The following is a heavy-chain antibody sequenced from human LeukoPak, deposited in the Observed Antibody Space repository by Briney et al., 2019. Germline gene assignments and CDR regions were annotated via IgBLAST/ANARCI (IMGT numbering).Heavy chain of an antibody. CDR1: GFTSGLTFSNYA. J-gene: IGHJ4*02. CDR3: AKDMDDHGDYLSHY. D-gene: IGHD4-17*01. CDR2: ISGSGDST. V-gene: IGHV3-23*01. Sequence: GGSLRLSCAASGFTSGLTFSNYAMTWVRQAPGKGLEWVSAISGSGDSTFYADSVKGRFTISRDGSTSTLYLQMNSLRDEDTAVYYCAKDMDDHGDYLSHYWGQGTLVTVSS.